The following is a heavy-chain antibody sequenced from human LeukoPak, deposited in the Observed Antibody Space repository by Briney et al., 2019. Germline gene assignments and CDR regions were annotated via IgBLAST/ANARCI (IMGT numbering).Heavy chain of an antibody. CDR3: AREASGSYFSWFDP. D-gene: IGHD1-26*01. Sequence: ASVKVSCKASGYTFTGYYMHWVRQAPGQGLEWMGWINPNSGGTNYAQKFQGRVTMTRDTSISTAYMELSRLRSDDTAVYYCAREASGSYFSWFDPWGQGTLVTVSS. V-gene: IGHV1-2*02. J-gene: IGHJ5*02. CDR2: INPNSGGT. CDR1: GYTFTGYY.